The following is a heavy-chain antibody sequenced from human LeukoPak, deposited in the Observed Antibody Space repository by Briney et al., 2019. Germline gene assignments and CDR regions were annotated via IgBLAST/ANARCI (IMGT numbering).Heavy chain of an antibody. D-gene: IGHD1-26*01. CDR3: ARGLSGSYQIDY. V-gene: IGHV4-59*01. Sequence: SETLSLTCTVSGGSISSYYWNWIRQPPGKGLEWIGYIYDSESTNYNPSLKSRVTILVDTSKNQFSLKLSSVTAADTAVYYCARGLSGSYQIDYWGQGTLVTVSS. CDR2: IYDSEST. J-gene: IGHJ4*02. CDR1: GGSISSYY.